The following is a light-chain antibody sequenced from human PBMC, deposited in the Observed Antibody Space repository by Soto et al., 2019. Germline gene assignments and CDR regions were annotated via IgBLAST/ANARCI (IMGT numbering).Light chain of an antibody. J-gene: IGKJ1*01. CDR2: KAS. CDR3: QHDNSYSEA. V-gene: IGKV1-5*03. Sequence: DIQMTQSPSTLSGPVGDRVTITCRASQTISSWLAWYQQKPGKAPKLLIYKASTLKSGVPSRFSGSGSGIECTLTISSLQPDDFATYACQHDNSYSEAFGQGTKVERK. CDR1: QTISSW.